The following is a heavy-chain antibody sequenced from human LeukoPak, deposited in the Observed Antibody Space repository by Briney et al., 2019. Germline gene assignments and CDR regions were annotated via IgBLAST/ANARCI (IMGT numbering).Heavy chain of an antibody. V-gene: IGHV3-23*01. J-gene: IGHJ4*02. CDR1: GFTFSSYA. CDR3: AKAKEDGDYFDY. Sequence: GRSLSLSCAASGFTFSSYAMSWVRQAPGKWLEWVSIISGSGGSTYYADSVKGRFTISRDNSKNTLYLQMNSLRAEDTAVYYCAKAKEDGDYFDYWGQGTLVTVSS. D-gene: IGHD4-17*01. CDR2: ISGSGGST.